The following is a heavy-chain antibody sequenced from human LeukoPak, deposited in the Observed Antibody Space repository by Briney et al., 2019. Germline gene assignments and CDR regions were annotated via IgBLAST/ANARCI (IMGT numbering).Heavy chain of an antibody. CDR2: IYYSGST. V-gene: IGHV4-31*03. D-gene: IGHD1-26*01. J-gene: IGHJ4*02. CDR3: ARDLVSTKMFGY. Sequence: SETLSLTCTVSGGSISSGGYYWSWIRQHPGKGLEWIGYIYYSGSTYYNPSLKSRVTISVDTSKNQFSLKLSSVTAADTAVYYCARDLVSTKMFGYWGQGALVTVSS. CDR1: GGSISSGGYY.